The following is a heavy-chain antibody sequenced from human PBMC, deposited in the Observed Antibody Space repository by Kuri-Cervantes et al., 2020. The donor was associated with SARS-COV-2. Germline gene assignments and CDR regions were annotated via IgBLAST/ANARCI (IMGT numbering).Heavy chain of an antibody. CDR1: GFTFSSYS. Sequence: GGCLRPSCAASGFTFSSYSMNWVRQAPGKGLEWVSYISSSSSTIYYADSGKGRFTISRDNAKNSRYLQMNRLRAEDTAVYYCAAELVAAYGMDVWGQGTTVTVSS. CDR2: ISSSSSTI. J-gene: IGHJ6*02. D-gene: IGHD1-7*01. CDR3: AAELVAAYGMDV. V-gene: IGHV3-48*01.